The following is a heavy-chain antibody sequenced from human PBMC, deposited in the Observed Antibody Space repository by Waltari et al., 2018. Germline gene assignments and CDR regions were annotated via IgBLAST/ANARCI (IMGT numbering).Heavy chain of an antibody. Sequence: QVQLVQSGAEVKKPGASVKVSCKASGYTFTSYDINWVRQATGQGLEWIAWMNPNIGNTGYAQQCHGRVTITMNTSISTAYMELSSLRSEDTAVYYCARAGEFDYWGQGTLVTVSS. J-gene: IGHJ4*02. D-gene: IGHD2-21*01. CDR3: ARAGEFDY. CDR2: MNPNIGNT. V-gene: IGHV1-8*03. CDR1: GYTFTSYD.